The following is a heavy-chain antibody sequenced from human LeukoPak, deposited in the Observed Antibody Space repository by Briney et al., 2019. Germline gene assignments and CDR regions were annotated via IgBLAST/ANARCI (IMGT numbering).Heavy chain of an antibody. CDR3: AKELDTMFFDY. V-gene: IGHV3-43*01. CDR1: GFNFDRYT. CDR2: AGWAGGTT. D-gene: IGHD3-10*02. J-gene: IGHJ4*02. Sequence: GGSLRLSCATSGFNFDRYTIHWVRQAPGKGLEWDSLAGWAGGTTFYSDSVRGRFTISRDSGRKSVYLQMNSLTTDDTAFYFCAKELDTMFFDYWGQGALVTVSS.